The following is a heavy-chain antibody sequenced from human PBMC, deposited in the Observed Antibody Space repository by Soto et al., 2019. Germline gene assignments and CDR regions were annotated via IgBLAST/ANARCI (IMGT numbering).Heavy chain of an antibody. CDR1: GGSIRSYY. D-gene: IGHD3-10*01. CDR3: ARRDHGSGSSS. V-gene: IGHV4-59*08. Sequence: TSETLSLTCTVSGGSIRSYYWSWIRQPPGKGLEWIGYIFYSGSTNYNPSLKSRVTISVDTSKNQFSLKLSSVTAADTAVYYCARRDHGSGSSSWGQGTLVTVSS. J-gene: IGHJ5*02. CDR2: IFYSGST.